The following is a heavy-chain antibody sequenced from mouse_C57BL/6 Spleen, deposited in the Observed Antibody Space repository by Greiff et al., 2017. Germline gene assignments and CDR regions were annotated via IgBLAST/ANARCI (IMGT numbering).Heavy chain of an antibody. J-gene: IGHJ1*03. Sequence: QVHVKQSGAELVKPGASVKISCKASGYTFTDYYINWVKQRPGQGLEWIGKIGPGSGSTYYNEKFKGKATLTADKSSSTAYMQLSSLTSEDSAVSFYSRNCYGNGCDCYFDVWGTGTTVTVSS. D-gene: IGHD1-1*01. CDR3: SRNCYGNGCDCYFDV. CDR2: IGPGSGST. CDR1: GYTFTDYY. V-gene: IGHV1-77*01.